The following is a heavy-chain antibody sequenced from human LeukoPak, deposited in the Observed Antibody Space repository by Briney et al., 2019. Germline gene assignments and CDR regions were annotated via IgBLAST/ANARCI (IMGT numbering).Heavy chain of an antibody. CDR2: IRYDGSNK. J-gene: IGHJ4*02. D-gene: IGHD2-15*01. Sequence: SGGSLRLSCAASGFTFSSSDIHWVRQAPGKGLEWVAFIRYDGSNKNYADSVKGRFTISRDNSKNTLYLQMNSLRPEDTAVYYCARGASNLGRGIVVVVAATFVDYWGQGTLVTVSS. CDR1: GFTFSSSD. V-gene: IGHV3-30*02. CDR3: ARGASNLGRGIVVVVAATFVDY.